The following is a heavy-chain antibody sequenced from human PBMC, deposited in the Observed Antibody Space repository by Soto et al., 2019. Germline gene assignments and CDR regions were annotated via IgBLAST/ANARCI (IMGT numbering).Heavy chain of an antibody. D-gene: IGHD1-1*01. J-gene: IGHJ5*02. Sequence: SETLSLTCTVSGASISGFYWSWIRKSAGKGLEWIGRIYATGTTDYNPSLKSRGMMSVDTSKKQFSLKLRSVTAADTAVYYCVRDGTKTLRDWFDPWGQGISVTVSS. V-gene: IGHV4-4*07. CDR2: IYATGTT. CDR1: GASISGFY. CDR3: VRDGTKTLRDWFDP.